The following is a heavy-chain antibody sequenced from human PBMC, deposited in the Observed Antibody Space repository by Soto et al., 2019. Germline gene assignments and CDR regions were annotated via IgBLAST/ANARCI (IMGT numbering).Heavy chain of an antibody. Sequence: QVQLVQSGAEVKKPGSSVKVSCKASGGTFSSYTISWVRQAPGQGLEWMGRIIPILGIANYAQKFQGRVTITAEKSTSTAYMELSSLRSEDTAVYYCARGGSSGQIDYWGQGTLVTVSS. CDR2: IIPILGIA. CDR3: ARGGSSGQIDY. D-gene: IGHD6-19*01. J-gene: IGHJ4*02. CDR1: GGTFSSYT. V-gene: IGHV1-69*02.